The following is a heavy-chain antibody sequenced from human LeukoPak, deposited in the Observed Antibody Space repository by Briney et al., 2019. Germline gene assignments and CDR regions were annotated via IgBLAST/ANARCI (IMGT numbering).Heavy chain of an antibody. J-gene: IGHJ3*02. D-gene: IGHD1-1*01. V-gene: IGHV4-30-2*01. CDR2: IYHSGST. CDR1: GGSISSGDYS. Sequence: SETLSLTCTVSGGSISSGDYSWSWIRQPPGKGLEWIGYIYHSGSTYYNPFLKSRVTISVDRSKNQFSLKLSSVTAADTAVYYCRTGDDAFDIWGQGTMVTVSS. CDR3: RTGDDAFDI.